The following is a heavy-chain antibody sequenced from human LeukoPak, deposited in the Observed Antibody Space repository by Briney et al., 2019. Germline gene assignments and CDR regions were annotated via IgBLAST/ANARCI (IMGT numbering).Heavy chain of an antibody. CDR3: AKDTTGGAFDI. Sequence: QPGRSLRLSCAASGFTFSIYGKHWARHPPGRGLEWVAVIWYDGSNKYYTDSVKGRFTISRDNSKNTLYLRMNSLRAEDTAVYYCAKDTTGGAFDIWGQGTMVTVSS. CDR2: IWYDGSNK. V-gene: IGHV3-33*06. CDR1: GFTFSIYG. J-gene: IGHJ3*02. D-gene: IGHD4-17*01.